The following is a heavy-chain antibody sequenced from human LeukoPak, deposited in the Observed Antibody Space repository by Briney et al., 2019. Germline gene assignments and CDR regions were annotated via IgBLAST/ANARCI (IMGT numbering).Heavy chain of an antibody. D-gene: IGHD5-12*01. V-gene: IGHV3-23*01. CDR2: ISGSGGST. CDR1: GFTFRSYA. CDR3: ATLDIVATIGDY. J-gene: IGHJ4*02. Sequence: GGSLRLSCAASGFTFRSYAMSWVRQAPGKGLEWVSAISGSGGSTYYADSVKGRFTISRDNTKNTLYLQMNSVRAEDTAVYYCATLDIVATIGDYWGQGTLVTVSS.